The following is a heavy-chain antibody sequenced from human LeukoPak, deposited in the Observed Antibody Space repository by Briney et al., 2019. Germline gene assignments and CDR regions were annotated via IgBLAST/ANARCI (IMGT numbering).Heavy chain of an antibody. V-gene: IGHV3-64*01. CDR3: ARASGRGLYYFDY. J-gene: IGHJ4*02. CDR2: ISSSGGST. D-gene: IGHD2-15*01. CDR1: GFTFNTYA. Sequence: GGSLRLSCAASGFTFNTYAMHWVRQAPGKGLEFVSSISSSGGSTYYANSVKGRFTISRDDSKNTLYLQMGSLRPEDMAAYYCARASGRGLYYFDYWGQGTLVTVSS.